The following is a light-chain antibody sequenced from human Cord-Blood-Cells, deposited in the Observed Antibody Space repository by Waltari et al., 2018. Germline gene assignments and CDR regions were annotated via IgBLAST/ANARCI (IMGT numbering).Light chain of an antibody. Sequence: SYVLTQPPSVSVAPGKTARITCGGNNIGSKSVHWYQQKPGQAPVLVIYYDSDRPSGIAERFSGSNSGNAATLTISRVEAGDEADYYCQVWDSSSDHYVFGTGTKVTVL. V-gene: IGLV3-21*04. J-gene: IGLJ1*01. CDR1: NIGSKS. CDR3: QVWDSSSDHYV. CDR2: YDS.